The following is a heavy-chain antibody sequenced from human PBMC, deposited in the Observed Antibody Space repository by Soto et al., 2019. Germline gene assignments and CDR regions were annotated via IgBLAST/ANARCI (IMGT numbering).Heavy chain of an antibody. CDR1: GGSISSYY. V-gene: IGHV4-59*08. Sequence: ETLSLTCTVSGGSISSYYWSWIRQPPGKGLEWIGYIYYSGSTNYNPSLKSRVTISVDTSKNQFSLKLSSVTAADTAVYYCARRYGGGLDYWGQGTLVTVSS. CDR3: ARRYGGGLDY. J-gene: IGHJ4*02. D-gene: IGHD1-20*01. CDR2: IYYSGST.